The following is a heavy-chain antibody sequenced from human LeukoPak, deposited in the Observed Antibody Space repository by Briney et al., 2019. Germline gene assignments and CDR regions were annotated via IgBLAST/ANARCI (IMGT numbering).Heavy chain of an antibody. Sequence: SVKVSCKASGGTFSSYAISWVRQAPGQGLEWMGRIIPIFGTANYAQKFQGRVTITADKSTSTAYMELSSLRSEDTAVYYCAESNHCSPGGYYLFHFYMDVLGKGTTVTVSS. CDR2: IIPIFGTA. J-gene: IGHJ6*03. V-gene: IGHV1-69*06. CDR1: GGTFSSYA. CDR3: AESNHCSPGGYYLFHFYMDV. D-gene: IGHD3-22*01.